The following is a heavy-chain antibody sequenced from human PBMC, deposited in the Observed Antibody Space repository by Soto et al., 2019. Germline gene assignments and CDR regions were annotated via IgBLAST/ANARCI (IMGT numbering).Heavy chain of an antibody. D-gene: IGHD5-12*01. V-gene: IGHV4-34*01. CDR2: VKDGGHT. CDR1: GGSLSGYY. CDR3: ARGQEGVVATH. J-gene: IGHJ4*02. Sequence: QVQLQQWGAGLLKPSETLSLNCAVTGGSLSGYYWSWIRQPPGKGLEWIGEVKDGGHTNYSQSLRGRFTISSDTSNNQFSLRLNSVTAADTGVYYCARGQEGVVATHWDQGSLVTVSS.